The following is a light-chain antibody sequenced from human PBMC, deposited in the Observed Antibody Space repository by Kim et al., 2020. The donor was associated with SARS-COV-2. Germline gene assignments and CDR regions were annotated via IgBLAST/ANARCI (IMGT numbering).Light chain of an antibody. CDR2: DVS. J-gene: IGLJ1*01. CDR1: SSDVGGYDY. V-gene: IGLV2-11*01. CDR3: CSYAGSSYV. Sequence: PGQSVTISCTGASSDVGGYDYFSWNQQHPGKAPNLIIYDVSKRPSGVPDRFSGSKSGNTASLTISGLQAEDEADYYCCSYAGSSYVFGTGTKVTVL.